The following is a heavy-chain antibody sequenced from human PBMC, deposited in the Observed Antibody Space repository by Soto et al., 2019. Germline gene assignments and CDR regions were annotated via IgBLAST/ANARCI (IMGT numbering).Heavy chain of an antibody. V-gene: IGHV3-72*01. CDR2: IRNKANRYTT. Sequence: EMQLVESGGGLVRPGGSLRLSCAASGFSFSDHYMDWVRQAPGKALEWVGRIRNKANRYTTEYAASVKGRFTISRDDSKNSLYLQMNSLVTDDTAVYFCTRDNPRAPGTLDYWGQGTLVSVSS. CDR1: GFSFSDHY. CDR3: TRDNPRAPGTLDY. J-gene: IGHJ4*02. D-gene: IGHD6-13*01.